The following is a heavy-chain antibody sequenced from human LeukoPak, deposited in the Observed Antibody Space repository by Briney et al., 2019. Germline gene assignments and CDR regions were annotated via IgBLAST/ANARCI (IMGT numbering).Heavy chain of an antibody. CDR1: GYTFSSHG. Sequence: GASVKVSCKASGYTFSSHGITWVRQAPGQGLAWMGWISANNGNTNYAQKLQGRVTVTTGTSTSIAYMELRSLRSDDTAVYYCAREGTAGRYYFDYWGQGTLATVSS. D-gene: IGHD3-10*01. CDR3: AREGTAGRYYFDY. J-gene: IGHJ4*02. V-gene: IGHV1-18*01. CDR2: ISANNGNT.